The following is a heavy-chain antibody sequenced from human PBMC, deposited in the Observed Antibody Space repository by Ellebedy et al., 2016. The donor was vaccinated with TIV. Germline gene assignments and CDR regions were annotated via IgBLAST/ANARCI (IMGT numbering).Heavy chain of an antibody. CDR2: IYHSGST. J-gene: IGHJ4*02. Sequence: SETLSLTXAVSGGSISSGGYSWSWIRQPPGKGLEWIGYIYHSGSTYYNPSLKSRVTISVDRSKNQFSLKLSSVTAADTAVYYCARTVGATTFDYWGQGTLVTVSS. CDR3: ARTVGATTFDY. CDR1: GGSISSGGYS. D-gene: IGHD1-26*01. V-gene: IGHV4-30-2*01.